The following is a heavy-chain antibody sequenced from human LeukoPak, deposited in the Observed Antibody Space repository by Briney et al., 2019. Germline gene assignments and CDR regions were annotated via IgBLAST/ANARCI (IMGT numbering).Heavy chain of an antibody. D-gene: IGHD3-22*01. V-gene: IGHV4-39*01. CDR3: ARGSGITMIVVVSHAFGI. CDR2: IYYSGST. J-gene: IGHJ3*02. Sequence: PSETLSLTCTVSGGSISSYYWGWIRQPPGKGLEWIGSIYYSGSTYYNPSLKSRVTISVDTSKNQFSLKLSSVTAADTAVYYCARGSGITMIVVVSHAFGIWGQGTMVTVSS. CDR1: GGSISSYY.